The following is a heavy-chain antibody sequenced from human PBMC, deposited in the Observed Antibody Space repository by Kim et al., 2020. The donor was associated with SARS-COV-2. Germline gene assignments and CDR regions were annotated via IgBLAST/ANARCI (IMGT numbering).Heavy chain of an antibody. V-gene: IGHV4-59*08. CDR3: ARTYGGKPQGNAFDI. J-gene: IGHJ3*02. CDR1: GGSISSYY. D-gene: IGHD4-17*01. CDR2: IYYSGST. Sequence: SETLSLTCTVSGGSISSYYWSWIRQPPGKGLEWIGYIYYSGSTNYNPSLKSRITISVDTSKNQFSLKLSSVTAADTAVYYCARTYGGKPQGNAFDIWGQGTMVTVSS.